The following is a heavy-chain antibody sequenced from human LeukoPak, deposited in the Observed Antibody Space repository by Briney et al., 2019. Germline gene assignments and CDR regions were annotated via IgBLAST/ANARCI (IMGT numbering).Heavy chain of an antibody. V-gene: IGHV4-4*07. CDR3: GRDRWVTMVQGLADYYYYMDV. D-gene: IGHD3-10*01. J-gene: IGHJ6*03. Sequence: SSETLSLTCTVSGGSISSYYWSWLRQPAGKGLEWIGRIYTSRSTNYNPSLNSRVTMSVDTSNNQFSLQLSSMTAADTALYYCGRDRWVTMVQGLADYYYYMDVWGKGTTVTVSS. CDR2: IYTSRST. CDR1: GGSISSYY.